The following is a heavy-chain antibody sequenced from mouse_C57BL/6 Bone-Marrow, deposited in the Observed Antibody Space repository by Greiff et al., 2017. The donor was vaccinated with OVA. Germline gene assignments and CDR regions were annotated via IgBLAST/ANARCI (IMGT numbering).Heavy chain of an antibody. CDR1: GFTFSDYG. J-gene: IGHJ1*03. CDR2: ISSGSSTI. Sequence: EVKLEESGGGLVKPGGSLKLSCAASGFTFSDYGMHWVRQAPEKGLEWVAYISSGSSTIYYADTVKGRFTISRDNAKNTLFLQMTSLRSEDTAMYYCARHYYGSSHWYFDVWGTGTTVTVSS. D-gene: IGHD1-1*01. V-gene: IGHV5-17*01. CDR3: ARHYYGSSHWYFDV.